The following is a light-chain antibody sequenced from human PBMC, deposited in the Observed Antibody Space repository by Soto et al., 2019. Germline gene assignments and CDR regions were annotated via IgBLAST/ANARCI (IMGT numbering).Light chain of an antibody. CDR2: GAS. CDR3: QQYHNSILM. J-gene: IGKJ1*01. V-gene: IGKV3-20*01. CDR1: QSVSSSH. Sequence: ENVLTQSPGTLSLSPGERATLSSRASQSVSSSHLAWYQQKPGQAPRLLMYGASSRATGIPDRFSGGGSGADFTLTISRLEPEDFGVYYCQQYHNSILMFGQGTKVEIK.